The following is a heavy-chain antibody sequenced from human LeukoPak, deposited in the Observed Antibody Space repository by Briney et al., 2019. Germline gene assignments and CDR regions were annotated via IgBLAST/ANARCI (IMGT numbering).Heavy chain of an antibody. CDR2: IYYSGST. Sequence: SETLSLTCTVSGGSISSYYWSWIRQPPGKGLEWIGYIYYSGSTNYNPSLKSRVTISVDTSKNQFSLKLSSVTAADTAVYYCARVTYYHDSSGFDYWGQGTLVTVSS. CDR1: GGSISSYY. J-gene: IGHJ4*02. D-gene: IGHD3-22*01. CDR3: ARVTYYHDSSGFDY. V-gene: IGHV4-59*01.